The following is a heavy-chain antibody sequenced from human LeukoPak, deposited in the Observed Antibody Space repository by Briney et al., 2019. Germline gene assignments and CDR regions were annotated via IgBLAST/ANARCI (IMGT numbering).Heavy chain of an antibody. CDR1: GYTFTSYG. CDR3: ARGNYYDSSGYYFDGAFDI. CDR2: ISAYNGNT. J-gene: IGHJ3*02. D-gene: IGHD3-22*01. Sequence: ASVKVSCKASGYTFTSYGISWVRQAPGQGLEWMGWISAYNGNTNYAQKLQGRVTMTTDTSTSTAYMELRSLRSDDTAVYYCARGNYYDSSGYYFDGAFDIWGQGTMVTVSS. V-gene: IGHV1-18*01.